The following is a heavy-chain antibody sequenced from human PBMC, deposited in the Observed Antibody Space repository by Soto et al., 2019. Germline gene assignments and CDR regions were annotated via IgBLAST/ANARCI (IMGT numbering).Heavy chain of an antibody. Sequence: QVQLQQWGAGLLKPSETLSLTCAVYGGSFSGYYWTWIRQPPGTGLVWIGEINHGGSTNYNPSLKXXVTISVDTSKNQFSLNPTSVTAADTAVYYCARDKITGLFDYWGQGTLVPVSS. CDR1: GGSFSGYY. CDR2: INHGGST. J-gene: IGHJ4*02. V-gene: IGHV4-34*01. CDR3: ARDKITGLFDY. D-gene: IGHD2-8*02.